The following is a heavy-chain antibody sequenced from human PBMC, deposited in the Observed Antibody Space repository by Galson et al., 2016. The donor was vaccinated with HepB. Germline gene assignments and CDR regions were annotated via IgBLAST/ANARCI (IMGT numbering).Heavy chain of an antibody. CDR1: GFTFSSYA. CDR3: ARGAPGGY. CDR2: ITGSGVTT. V-gene: IGHV3-23*01. J-gene: IGHJ4*02. Sequence: SLRLSCAASGFTFSSYAMSWVRQAPGKGLEWVSTITGSGVTTDYADSVKGRFTISRDNSKSTLFLQMNSLRAEDTAVYYCARGAPGGYWGQGTLVTVSS.